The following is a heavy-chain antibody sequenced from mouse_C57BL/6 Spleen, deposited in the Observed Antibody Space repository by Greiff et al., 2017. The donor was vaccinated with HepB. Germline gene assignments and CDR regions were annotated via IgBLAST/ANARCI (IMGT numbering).Heavy chain of an antibody. J-gene: IGHJ2*01. Sequence: QVHVKQSGAELVKPGASVKLSCKASGYTFTEYTIHWVKQRSGQGLEWIGWFYPGSGSIKYNEKFKDKATLTADKSSSTVYMELSRLTSEDSAVYFCARHGGRYGYGDYYFDYWGQGTTLTVSS. V-gene: IGHV1-62-2*01. CDR2: FYPGSGSI. CDR3: ARHGGRYGYGDYYFDY. D-gene: IGHD2-2*01. CDR1: GYTFTEYT.